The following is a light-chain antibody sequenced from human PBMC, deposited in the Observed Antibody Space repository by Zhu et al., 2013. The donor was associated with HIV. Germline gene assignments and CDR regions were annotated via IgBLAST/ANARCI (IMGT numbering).Light chain of an antibody. V-gene: IGLV1-47*01. Sequence: QSVLTQPPSASGTPGQRVTISCSGSSSNIARHFVYWYQHLPGTTPNSSSIGMISGPQGSRDRFSGSKSGTSASLAISGLRSEDEADYYCAAWDDSLTGYVFGTGTKVTVL. CDR3: AAWDDSLTGYV. CDR1: SSNIARHF. CDR2: GM. J-gene: IGLJ1*01.